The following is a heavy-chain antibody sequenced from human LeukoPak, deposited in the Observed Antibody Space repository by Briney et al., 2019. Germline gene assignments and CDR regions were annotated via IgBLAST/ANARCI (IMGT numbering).Heavy chain of an antibody. CDR1: GFTFDDYA. J-gene: IGHJ4*02. Sequence: QPGRSLRLSCAASGFTFDDYAMHWVRQAPGKGLEWVSGISWNSGSRGYADSVKGRFTISRDNAKNSLYLQMNSLRAEDMALYYCAKDGRGDLGGFDYWGQGTLVTVSS. CDR2: ISWNSGSR. V-gene: IGHV3-9*03. D-gene: IGHD3-10*01. CDR3: AKDGRGDLGGFDY.